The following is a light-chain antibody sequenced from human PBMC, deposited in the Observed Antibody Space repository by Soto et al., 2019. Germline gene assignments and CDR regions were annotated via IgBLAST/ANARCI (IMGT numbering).Light chain of an antibody. Sequence: DIQMPQSPSTLSGSVGDRVTITCRASQTISSWLAWYQQKPGKAPKLLIYKASTLKSGVPSRFSGSGSGTEFTLTISNLQPEDFATYFCQQYDRFPNTFGQGTRLENK. V-gene: IGKV1-5*03. CDR3: QQYDRFPNT. CDR1: QTISSW. J-gene: IGKJ5*01. CDR2: KAS.